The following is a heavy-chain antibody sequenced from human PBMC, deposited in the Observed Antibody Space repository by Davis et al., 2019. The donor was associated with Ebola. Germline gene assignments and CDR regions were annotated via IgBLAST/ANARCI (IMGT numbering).Heavy chain of an antibody. CDR1: GFTFGDYA. CDR3: TTSEGYCSGGSCYSLVTIEVAFDY. J-gene: IGHJ4*02. D-gene: IGHD2-15*01. Sequence: GESLKISCTASGFTFGDYAMSWFRQAPGKGLEWVGFIRSKAYGGTTEYAASVKGRFTISRDDSKSIAYLQMNSLKTEDTAVYYCTTSEGYCSGGSCYSLVTIEVAFDYWGQGTLVTVSS. V-gene: IGHV3-49*03. CDR2: IRSKAYGGTT.